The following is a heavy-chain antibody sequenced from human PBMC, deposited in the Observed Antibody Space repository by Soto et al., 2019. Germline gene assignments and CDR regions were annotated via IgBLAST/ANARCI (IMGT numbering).Heavy chain of an antibody. D-gene: IGHD3-22*01. CDR1: GVTFNSSA. J-gene: IGHJ5*02. CDR3: AIGRRKTSGSNTWFDP. V-gene: IGHV3-23*01. Sequence: EVQLLESGGGLVQPGGSLRLSCEASGVTFNSSAMNWVRQAPGKGLEWVSTISETGGGKFYSDSVKGRFTISRDNSKNTRYLQMHSLRADDTAVYFCAIGRRKTSGSNTWFDPWGRGTLVTVSS. CDR2: ISETGGGK.